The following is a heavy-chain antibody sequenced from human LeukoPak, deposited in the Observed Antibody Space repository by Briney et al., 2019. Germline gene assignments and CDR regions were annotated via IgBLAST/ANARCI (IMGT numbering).Heavy chain of an antibody. CDR3: AREGIVGAINFDY. CDR1: GYTFTGYY. V-gene: IGHV1-2*02. D-gene: IGHD1-26*01. CDR2: INPNSGGT. J-gene: IGHJ4*02. Sequence: ASVKVSCKASGYTFTGYYMHWVRQAPGQGLEWMGWINPNSGGTNYAQKFQGRVTMTRDTSISTAYMELSRLRSDDTAVYYCAREGIVGAINFDYWGQGTLVTVSS.